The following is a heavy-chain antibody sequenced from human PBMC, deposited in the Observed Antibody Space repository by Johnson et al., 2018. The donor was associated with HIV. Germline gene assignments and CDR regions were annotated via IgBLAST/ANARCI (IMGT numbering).Heavy chain of an antibody. CDR3: ARDRGSMPAVAFDI. CDR1: GFAFIGYG. CDR2: ISYDGSNK. Sequence: VQLVESGGGLVQPGGSLRLSCAASGFAFIGYGMHWVRQAPGKGLEWLAVISYDGSNKYYADSVKGRFTISRDNSKNTLYLQMNSLRAEDTAVYYCARDRGSMPAVAFDIWGQGTMVTVSS. J-gene: IGHJ3*02. D-gene: IGHD2-2*01. V-gene: IGHV3-30*03.